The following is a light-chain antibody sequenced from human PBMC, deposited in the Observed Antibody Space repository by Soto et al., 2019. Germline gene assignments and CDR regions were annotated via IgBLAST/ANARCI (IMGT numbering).Light chain of an antibody. CDR1: QSVSSSY. CDR3: QQYYSTPWT. V-gene: IGKV3-20*01. Sequence: EIVLTQSPGTLSLSPGERATLSCRASQSVSSSYLAWYQQKPGQAPRLLIFGASTRAAGIPARFSGSGSGTEFTLTINSLQAEDVAVYYCQQYYSTPWTFGQGTKVDIK. J-gene: IGKJ1*01. CDR2: GAS.